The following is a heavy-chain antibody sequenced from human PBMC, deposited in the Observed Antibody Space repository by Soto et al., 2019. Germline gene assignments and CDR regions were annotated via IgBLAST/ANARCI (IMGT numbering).Heavy chain of an antibody. CDR1: GATVSRGDYF. CDR2: IYSSGTT. Sequence: SETLSLTCTVSGATVSRGDYFWTWIRQPPGKGLEWIGYIYSSGTTNYNPALKSRVTISLDTSRSYFSLKLTSVTAADTAIYYCAKDRGGRDCSVTCCGLFHYGMDVWGQGTPVTVSS. CDR3: AKDRGGRDCSVTCCGLFHYGMDV. D-gene: IGHD2-21*01. V-gene: IGHV4-61*03. J-gene: IGHJ6*02.